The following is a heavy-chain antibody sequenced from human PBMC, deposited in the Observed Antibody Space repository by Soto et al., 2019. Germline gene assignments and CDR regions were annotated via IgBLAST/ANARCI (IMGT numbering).Heavy chain of an antibody. Sequence: GGSLRLSCAASGFTFSSNWMHWVRQAPGKGLVWVSHINTDGTNTDYADSVKGRFTISRDNAKNTLYLQMNSLRAEDTAVYYCARPVRVGSLSPPSYHSLGQGTLVTVSS. J-gene: IGHJ4*02. CDR1: GFTFSSNW. CDR3: ARPVRVGSLSPPSYHS. V-gene: IGHV3-74*01. CDR2: INTDGTNT. D-gene: IGHD3-16*02.